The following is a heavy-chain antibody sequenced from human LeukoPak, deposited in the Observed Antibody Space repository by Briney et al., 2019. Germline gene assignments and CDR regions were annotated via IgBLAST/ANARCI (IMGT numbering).Heavy chain of an antibody. Sequence: ASVKVSCKASGYTFTGYYMHWVRQATGQGLEWMGWMNPNNGNTGYAQKFQGRVTITRDTSISTAYMELSSLKSGDTAVYYCARGITDFWTGYYFFDYWGQGTLVTVSS. D-gene: IGHD3/OR15-3a*01. J-gene: IGHJ4*02. CDR3: ARGITDFWTGYYFFDY. CDR1: GYTFTGYY. CDR2: MNPNNGNT. V-gene: IGHV1-8*03.